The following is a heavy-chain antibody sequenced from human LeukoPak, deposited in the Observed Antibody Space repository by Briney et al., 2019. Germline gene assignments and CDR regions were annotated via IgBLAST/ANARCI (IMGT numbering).Heavy chain of an antibody. CDR2: ISWNSGSI. J-gene: IGHJ4*02. CDR1: GITVSNYD. D-gene: IGHD3-22*01. Sequence: GGSLRLSCVVSGITVSNYDMSWVRQAPGKGLEWVSGISWNSGSIGYADSVKGRFTISRDNAKNSLYLQMNSLRAEDTALYYCAKDIDYDSSGYIFDYWGQGTLVTVSS. CDR3: AKDIDYDSSGYIFDY. V-gene: IGHV3-9*01.